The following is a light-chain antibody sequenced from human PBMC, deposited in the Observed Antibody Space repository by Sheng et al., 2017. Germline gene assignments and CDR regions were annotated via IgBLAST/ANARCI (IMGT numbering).Light chain of an antibody. CDR3: QQYLTSPLT. CDR1: QSVSYY. Sequence: EIVLTQSPATLSLSPGERATLSCRASQSVSYYLAWYQLKPGQAPRLLIYDASNRATGIPARFSGSGSGTDFTLTISRLEPEDFAVYFCQQYLTSPLTFGGGTKVEIK. J-gene: IGKJ4*01. V-gene: IGKV3-11*01. CDR2: DAS.